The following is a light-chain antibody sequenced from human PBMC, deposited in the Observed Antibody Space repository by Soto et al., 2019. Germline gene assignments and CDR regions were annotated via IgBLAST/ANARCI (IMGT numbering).Light chain of an antibody. Sequence: IRMPQLLPTLLAPEEARAPSPSRASQTISSWLAWYQHKPGKAPKLLIYNASSLKSGVPSRFSGSGSGTEFTLTISSLQPEDFATYYCQQVNSFPPTFGGGTKVDIK. J-gene: IGKJ4*01. CDR1: QTISSW. CDR2: NAS. CDR3: QQVNSFPPT. V-gene: IGKV1-5*03.